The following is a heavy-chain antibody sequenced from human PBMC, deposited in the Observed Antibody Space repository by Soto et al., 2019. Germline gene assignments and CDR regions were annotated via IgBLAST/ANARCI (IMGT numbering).Heavy chain of an antibody. CDR2: IKSKSDGGTT. CDR1: GFTVSKVW. V-gene: IGHV3-15*01. CDR3: TTLGNSYASS. D-gene: IGHD5-18*01. J-gene: IGHJ4*02. Sequence: EVQLVESGGGLVKPGGSLRLSCATSGFTVSKVWMSWVRQAPGQGLEWVGRIKSKSDGGTTDYAAPVKGRFTISRDDSEDTLYLQMNNPKTEDTAVYYCTTLGNSYASSWGQGTLVTVSS.